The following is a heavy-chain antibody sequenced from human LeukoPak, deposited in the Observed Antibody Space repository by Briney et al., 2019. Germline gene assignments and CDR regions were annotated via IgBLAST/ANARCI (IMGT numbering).Heavy chain of an antibody. V-gene: IGHV5-51*01. CDR2: IYPGDSDT. CDR3: ARLPGAKTRGGHYYYYVDV. Sequence: GESLMISCQGSGYSFSNYWIGWVRQMPGKGLEWVVIIYPGDSDTRYSPSFQGQVTISADKSISTAYLQWSSLEASDTAMYYCARLPGAKTRGGHYYYYVDVWGKGTTATVSS. J-gene: IGHJ6*03. D-gene: IGHD1-26*01. CDR1: GYSFSNYW.